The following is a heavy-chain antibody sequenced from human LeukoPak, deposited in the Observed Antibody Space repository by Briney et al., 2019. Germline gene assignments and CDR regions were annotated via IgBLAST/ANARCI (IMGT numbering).Heavy chain of an antibody. V-gene: IGHV3-30-3*01. CDR3: AKDQAGHDSGYDSGVDY. CDR1: GFTFSSYA. Sequence: GRSLRLSCAASGFTFSSYAMHWVRQAPGKGLEWVAVISYDGSNKYYADSVKGRFTISRDNSKNTLYLQMNSLRAEDTAIYYCAKDQAGHDSGYDSGVDYWGQGTLVTVSS. D-gene: IGHD5-12*01. CDR2: ISYDGSNK. J-gene: IGHJ4*02.